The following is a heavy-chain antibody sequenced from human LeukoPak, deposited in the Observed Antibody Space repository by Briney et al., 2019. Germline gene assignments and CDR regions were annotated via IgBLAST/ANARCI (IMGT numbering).Heavy chain of an antibody. J-gene: IGHJ4*02. V-gene: IGHV4-34*01. CDR3: ANRRDYYDSSGYWVPFDY. Sequence: PSETLSLTCAVYGGSFSGYYWSWIRQPPGKGLEWIGEINHSGSTNYNPSLKSRVTISVDTSKNQFSLKLSSVTAADTAVYYCANRRDYYDSSGYWVPFDYWSQGTLVTVSS. D-gene: IGHD3-22*01. CDR1: GGSFSGYY. CDR2: INHSGST.